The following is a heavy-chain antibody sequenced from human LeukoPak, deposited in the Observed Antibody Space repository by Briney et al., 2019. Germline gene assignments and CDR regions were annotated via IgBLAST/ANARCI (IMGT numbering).Heavy chain of an antibody. CDR1: EYTFTSYY. Sequence: ASVKVSCKASEYTFTSYYMHWVRQAPGQGLEWMGIINPSGGNTGYAQKFQGRVTMTRNTSISTAYMELSSLRSEDTAVYYCAMDYGDQPPGNDYWGQGTLVTVSS. CDR2: INPSGGNT. CDR3: AMDYGDQPPGNDY. D-gene: IGHD4-17*01. V-gene: IGHV1-46*01. J-gene: IGHJ4*02.